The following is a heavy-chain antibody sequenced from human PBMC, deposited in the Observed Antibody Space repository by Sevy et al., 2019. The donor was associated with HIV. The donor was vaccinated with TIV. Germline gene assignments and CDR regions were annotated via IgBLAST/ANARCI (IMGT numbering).Heavy chain of an antibody. J-gene: IGHJ4*02. D-gene: IGHD3-10*01. V-gene: IGHV3-15*07. CDR1: GFNISSAS. Sequence: GGSLRLSCGGSGFNISSASMNWVRQAPGKGLEWVGRIKGKTDGETTDYAAPVKGIFIISRKDSGKTVYVQLNSVKTEDTAMYFCTTRPYGSIIDYWGQGTLVTVSS. CDR2: IKGKTDGETT. CDR3: TTRPYGSIIDY.